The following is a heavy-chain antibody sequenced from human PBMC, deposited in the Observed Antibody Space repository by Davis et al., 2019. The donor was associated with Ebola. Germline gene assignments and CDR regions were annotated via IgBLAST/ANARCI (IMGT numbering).Heavy chain of an antibody. D-gene: IGHD6-6*01. CDR3: ARDWLNRTAARFRYGMDV. J-gene: IGHJ6*02. Sequence: GESLKISCAASGFTFSDYYMSWIRQAPGKGLEWVSYISSSGSTIYYADSVKGRFTISRDNAKNSLYLQMNSLRAEDTAVYYCARDWLNRTAARFRYGMDVWGQGTTVTVSS. V-gene: IGHV3-11*01. CDR1: GFTFSDYY. CDR2: ISSSGSTI.